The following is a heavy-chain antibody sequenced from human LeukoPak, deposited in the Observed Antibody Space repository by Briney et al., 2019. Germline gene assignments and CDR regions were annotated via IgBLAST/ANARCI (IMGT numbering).Heavy chain of an antibody. V-gene: IGHV3-23*01. CDR2: ISGSGGST. D-gene: IGHD3-22*01. Sequence: PGGSLRPSCAASGFTFSSYAMSWVRQAPGKGLEWVSAISGSGGSTYYADSVKGRFTISRDNSKNTLYLQMNSLRAEDTAVYYCAKAHSFYDSSGYYFDYWGQGTLVTVSS. CDR3: AKAHSFYDSSGYYFDY. CDR1: GFTFSSYA. J-gene: IGHJ4*02.